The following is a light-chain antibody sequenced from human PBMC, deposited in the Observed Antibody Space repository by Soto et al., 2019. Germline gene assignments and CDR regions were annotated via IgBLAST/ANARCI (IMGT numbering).Light chain of an antibody. Sequence: VIWMTQSPSLLSASTGDRVSVSFRMSQVISSYLAWYQQKPGKAPELLIYAASTLQSGVPSRFSGSGSGTDFTLTISCLQSEDFATYYCQQYYSFPFTFGPGTKVDIK. J-gene: IGKJ3*01. CDR3: QQYYSFPFT. CDR1: QVISSY. CDR2: AAS. V-gene: IGKV1D-8*01.